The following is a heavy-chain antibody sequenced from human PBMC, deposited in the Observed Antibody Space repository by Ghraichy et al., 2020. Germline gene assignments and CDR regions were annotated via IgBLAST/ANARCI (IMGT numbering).Heavy chain of an antibody. CDR2: ILPSGDTT. J-gene: IGHJ2*01. Sequence: GGSLRLSCAASGFTFSSCAMSWVRQAPGKGLEWVSAILPSGDTTYSAASVKGRFTISRDTSQNTLYLEMNSLRAEDTAVSYCVRDSSCYNWYFDLWGRGT. D-gene: IGHD6-19*01. CDR1: GFTFSSCA. CDR3: VRDSSCYNWYFDL. V-gene: IGHV3-23*01.